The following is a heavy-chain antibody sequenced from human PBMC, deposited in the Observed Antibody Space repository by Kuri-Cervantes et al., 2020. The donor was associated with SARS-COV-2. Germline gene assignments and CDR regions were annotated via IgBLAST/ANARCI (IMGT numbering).Heavy chain of an antibody. J-gene: IGHJ4*02. CDR2: ISWNSGSI. CDR3: AKDGRSTRELDLRPYDY. D-gene: IGHD1-7*01. CDR1: GFTFDDYA. Sequence: GGSLRLSCAASGFTFDDYAMHWVRQAPGKGLEWVSGISWNSGSIGYADSVKGRFTISRDNAKNSLYLQMNSLRAEDTAVYYCAKDGRSTRELDLRPYDYWGQGTRVTGYS. V-gene: IGHV3-9*01.